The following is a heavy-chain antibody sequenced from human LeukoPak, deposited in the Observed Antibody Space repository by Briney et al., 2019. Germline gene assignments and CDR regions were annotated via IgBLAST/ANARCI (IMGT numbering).Heavy chain of an antibody. CDR1: GFTFADYG. V-gene: IGHV3-20*04. D-gene: IGHD5-12*01. CDR2: INFNGGDT. CDR3: ARGGRDIVATMRF. J-gene: IGHJ4*02. Sequence: GGSLRLSCAASGFTFADYGMAWVRQRPGKGLESVTGINFNGGDTGYADSVRGRFIISRDNARNSLYLQMNSLRADDTALYYCARGGRDIVATMRFWGQGTLVTVSS.